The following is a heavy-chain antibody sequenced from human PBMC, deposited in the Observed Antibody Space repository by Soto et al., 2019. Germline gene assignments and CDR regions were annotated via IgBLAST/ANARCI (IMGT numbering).Heavy chain of an antibody. D-gene: IGHD2-8*01. CDR2: ISFNGDVT. V-gene: IGHV3-11*01. Sequence: PGGSLRLSCAASGFSFSAYYMSWIHQAPGKGPEWVSYISFNGDVTRYSDSVEGRFTVSRDNAKKSLYLQMNSLRVEDTAVYYCARENGHPGHNYAMDVWGQGTTVTVSS. CDR3: ARENGHPGHNYAMDV. J-gene: IGHJ6*02. CDR1: GFSFSAYY.